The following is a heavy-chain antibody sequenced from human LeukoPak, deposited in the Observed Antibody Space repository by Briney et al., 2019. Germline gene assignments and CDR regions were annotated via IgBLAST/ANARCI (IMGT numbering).Heavy chain of an antibody. CDR2: ISGSGGST. CDR1: GFTFSNYW. CDR3: AKDTVGDYGMDWYFDL. Sequence: PGGSLRLSCAASGFTFSNYWMSWVRQAPGKGLEWVSAISGSGGSTYYADSVKGRFTISRDNSKNTLYLQVNSLRAEDTAVYYCAKDTVGDYGMDWYFDLWGRGTLVTVSS. J-gene: IGHJ2*01. V-gene: IGHV3-23*01. D-gene: IGHD4-17*01.